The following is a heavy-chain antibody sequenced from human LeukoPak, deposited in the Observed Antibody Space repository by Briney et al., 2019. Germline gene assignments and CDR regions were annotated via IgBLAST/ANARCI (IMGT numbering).Heavy chain of an antibody. CDR3: ARGEDQAGYSGSWYVDFDY. Sequence: GGSLRLSCAASGFTFSSYSMNWVRQAPGKGLEWVSSISSSSSYIYYADSVKGRFTISRDNAKNSLYLQMNSLRAEDTAVYYCARGEDQAGYSGSWYVDFDYWGQGTLVTVSS. V-gene: IGHV3-21*01. D-gene: IGHD6-13*01. J-gene: IGHJ4*02. CDR1: GFTFSSYS. CDR2: ISSSSSYI.